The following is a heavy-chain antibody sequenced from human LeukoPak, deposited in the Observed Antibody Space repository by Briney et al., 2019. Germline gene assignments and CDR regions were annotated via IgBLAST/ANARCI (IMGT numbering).Heavy chain of an antibody. CDR1: GYTFTGYY. D-gene: IGHD5-18*01. J-gene: IGHJ4*02. CDR3: ARGTGEGYTYCRYYFDY. Sequence: ASVKVSCKASGYTFTGYYMHWVRQAPGQGLEWMGGINPNSGVTDYAQTFQGRVTVTRDTSISTANVEVSRLRSAATAGYYFARGTGEGYTYCRYYFDYWGQGTLVTVSS. CDR2: INPNSGVT. V-gene: IGHV1-2*02.